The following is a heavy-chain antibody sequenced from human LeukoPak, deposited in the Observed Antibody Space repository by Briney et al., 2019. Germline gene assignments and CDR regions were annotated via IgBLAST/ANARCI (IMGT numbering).Heavy chain of an antibody. D-gene: IGHD3-10*01. J-gene: IGHJ5*02. CDR3: SKESEGWFDP. V-gene: IGHV1-2*02. CDR2: INPNSGGT. CDR1: GYTFTGYY. Sequence: ASVKVSCKASGYTFTGYYMHWVRQAPGQGLEWMGWINPNSGGTNYAQKFQGRVTMTRDTSTSTVYMELSSLRSDDTAVYYCSKESEGWFDPWGQGTLVTVSS.